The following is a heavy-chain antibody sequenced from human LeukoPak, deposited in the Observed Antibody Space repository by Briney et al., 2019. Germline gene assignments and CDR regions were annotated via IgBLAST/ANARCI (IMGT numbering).Heavy chain of an antibody. J-gene: IGHJ4*02. D-gene: IGHD6-19*01. CDR2: INWNGGNI. CDR3: ARVQGGGYRTADY. V-gene: IGHV3-20*04. CDR1: GCGFDDYG. Sequence: GGSLRLSCAASGCGFDDYGMSWVRQAPGKGLEWVSGINWNGGNIGYADSAKGRFTISRDNSKNTLFLQMNSLRGEDTAMYYCARVQGGGYRTADYWGQGTLVTVSS.